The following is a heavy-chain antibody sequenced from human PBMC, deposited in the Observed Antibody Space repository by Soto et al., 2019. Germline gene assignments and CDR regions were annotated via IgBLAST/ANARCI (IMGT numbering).Heavy chain of an antibody. CDR1: GGSISSSSYY. V-gene: IGHV4-39*01. CDR3: ARHTPAISISDH. J-gene: IGHJ4*02. Sequence: QLQLQESGPGLVKPSETLSLTCTVSGGSISSSSYYWGWIRQPPGRGLEWIGSIYYSGSTYYNPSLKSRVPISVDTSKNQFSLKLSSVTAADTAVYYCARHTPAISISDHWGQGTLVTVSS. CDR2: IYYSGST. D-gene: IGHD2-15*01.